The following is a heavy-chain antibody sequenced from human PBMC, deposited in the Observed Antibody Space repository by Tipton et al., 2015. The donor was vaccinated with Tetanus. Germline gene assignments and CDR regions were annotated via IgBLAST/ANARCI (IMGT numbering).Heavy chain of an antibody. Sequence: TLSLTCTVSGGSISSYYWSWIRQPAGKGLEWIGHIYTSGSTNYNPSLKSRLTISVDTSKNQFSLELTSVTAADTAVYYCARHAGAGATIWGTDYWGQGTLVTVSS. D-gene: IGHD3-9*01. CDR3: ARHAGAGATIWGTDY. J-gene: IGHJ4*02. CDR2: IYTSGST. CDR1: GGSISSYY. V-gene: IGHV4-4*07.